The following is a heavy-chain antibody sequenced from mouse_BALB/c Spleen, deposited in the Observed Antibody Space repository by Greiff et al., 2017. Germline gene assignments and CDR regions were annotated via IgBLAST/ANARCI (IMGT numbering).Heavy chain of an antibody. Sequence: VKLQQSGAELVRPGTSVKISCKASGYTFTNYWLGWVKQRPGHGLEWIGDIYPGGGYTNYNEKFKGKATLTADTSSSTAYMQLSSLTSEDSAVYFCARRGLPYYFDYWGQGTTLTVSS. CDR2: IYPGGGYT. V-gene: IGHV1-63*02. D-gene: IGHD3-3*01. J-gene: IGHJ2*01. CDR1: GYTFTNYW. CDR3: ARRGLPYYFDY.